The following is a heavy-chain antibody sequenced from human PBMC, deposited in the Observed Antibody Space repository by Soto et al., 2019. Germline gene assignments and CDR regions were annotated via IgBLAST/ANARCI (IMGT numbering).Heavy chain of an antibody. CDR1: GGSISTYY. CDR3: ARDLLRWELGNYYYYGMDV. V-gene: IGHV4-59*01. Sequence: PFLTTCRTCPISGGSISTYYLIVIIKRNKHGLEWIGYIYYSGSTNYNPSLKSRVTISVDTSKNQFYLKLSSVTAADTAVYYCARDLLRWELGNYYYYGMDVMGPGTTVTVS. CDR2: IYYSGST. D-gene: IGHD1-26*01. J-gene: IGHJ6*02.